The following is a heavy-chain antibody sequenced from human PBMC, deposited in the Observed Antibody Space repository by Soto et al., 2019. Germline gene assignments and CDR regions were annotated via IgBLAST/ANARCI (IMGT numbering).Heavy chain of an antibody. CDR3: ARDLRQLTHSYGIDV. V-gene: IGHV1-2*04. CDR1: GYPFTDFY. J-gene: IGHJ6*02. Sequence: VASVKVSCKASGYPFTDFYLHWVRQAPGQGLEWIGWLNPNSGGTYYAQKFQGWVTMTRDTSINTAYLELSRLTSDATAVYYCARDLRQLTHSYGIDVWGQGTTVTVSS. CDR2: LNPNSGGT.